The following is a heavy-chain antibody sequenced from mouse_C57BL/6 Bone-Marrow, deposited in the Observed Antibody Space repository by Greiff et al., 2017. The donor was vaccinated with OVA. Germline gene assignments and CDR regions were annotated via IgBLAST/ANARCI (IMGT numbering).Heavy chain of an antibody. V-gene: IGHV1-42*01. D-gene: IGHD2-5*01. Sequence: VQLQQSGPELVKPGASVKISCKASGYSFTGYYMNWVKQSPEKSLEWIGEINPSTGGTTYNQKFKAKATLTVDKSSSTAYMQLKSLTSEDSAVYYCARDYSNFAWVAYWGQGTLVTVSA. CDR1: GYSFTGYY. J-gene: IGHJ3*01. CDR3: ARDYSNFAWVAY. CDR2: INPSTGGT.